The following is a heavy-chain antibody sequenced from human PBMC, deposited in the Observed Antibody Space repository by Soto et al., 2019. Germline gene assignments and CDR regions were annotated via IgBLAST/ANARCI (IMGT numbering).Heavy chain of an antibody. CDR2: IYQSGST. CDR3: VSPEGYYDSSGYTLDY. J-gene: IGHJ4*02. D-gene: IGHD3-22*01. Sequence: SETLSLTCAVSGGSISSGGYSWSWIRQAPGKGLEWIGYIYQSGSTYYNPSLKSRVTISVDRSSNQFSLKLSSVTAADTAVYYCVSPEGYYDSSGYTLDYWGQGTLVTVSS. V-gene: IGHV4-30-2*01. CDR1: GGSISSGGYS.